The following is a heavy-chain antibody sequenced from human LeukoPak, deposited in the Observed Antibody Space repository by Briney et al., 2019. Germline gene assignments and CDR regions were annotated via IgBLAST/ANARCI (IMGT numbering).Heavy chain of an antibody. CDR1: GFTFSSYA. Sequence: PGRSLRLSCAASGFTFSSYAMHWVRQAPGKGLEWVAVISYDGSNKYYADSVKGRFTISRDNSKNTLYLQMNSLRAEDTAVYYCARLGIAVAGQFDYWGQGTLATVSS. V-gene: IGHV3-30*04. D-gene: IGHD6-19*01. CDR2: ISYDGSNK. CDR3: ARLGIAVAGQFDY. J-gene: IGHJ4*02.